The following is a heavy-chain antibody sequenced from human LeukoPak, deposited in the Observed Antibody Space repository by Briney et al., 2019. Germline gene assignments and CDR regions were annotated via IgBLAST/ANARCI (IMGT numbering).Heavy chain of an antibody. CDR1: GYTFTSYY. V-gene: IGHV1-46*01. Sequence: ASVKVSCKASGYTFTSYYMHWVRQSPGQGREWMGIINPSGGSTSYAQKFQGRVTMTRDMSTSTVYMELSSLRSEDTAVYYCARDGDCSSTSCPNKNYYYYYMDVWGKGNTVTVSS. CDR3: ARDGDCSSTSCPNKNYYYYYMDV. D-gene: IGHD2-2*01. J-gene: IGHJ6*03. CDR2: INPSGGST.